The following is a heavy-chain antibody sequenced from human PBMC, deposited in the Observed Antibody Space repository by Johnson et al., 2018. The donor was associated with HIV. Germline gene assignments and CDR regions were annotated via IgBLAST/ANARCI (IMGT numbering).Heavy chain of an antibody. J-gene: IGHJ3*02. CDR1: GFTFDDYG. CDR2: INWNGGST. Sequence: MLLVESGGGVVRPGGSLRLSCAASGFTFDDYGMSWVRQAPGKGLEWVSGINWNGGSTGYADSVKGRFTISRDNAKNSLYLQMNSLKTEDPAVYYCTTDLASDAFDIWGQGTMVTVSS. CDR3: TTDLASDAFDI. V-gene: IGHV3-20*04.